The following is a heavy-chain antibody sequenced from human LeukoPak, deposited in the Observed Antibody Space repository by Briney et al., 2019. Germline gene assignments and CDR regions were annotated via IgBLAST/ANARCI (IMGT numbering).Heavy chain of an antibody. D-gene: IGHD3-10*01. CDR3: ARGITVVRGVIKGGMDV. V-gene: IGHV1-69*04. J-gene: IGHJ6*02. CDR2: IIPIVGTA. CDR1: GGTFSTYYA. Sequence: SVKVSCKASGGTFSTYYAISWVRQAPGQGLEWMGRIIPIVGTANYAQKFQSRVTITADKSTATVYMELSNLRSGDTAVYYCARGITVVRGVIKGGMDVWGQGTTVTVSS.